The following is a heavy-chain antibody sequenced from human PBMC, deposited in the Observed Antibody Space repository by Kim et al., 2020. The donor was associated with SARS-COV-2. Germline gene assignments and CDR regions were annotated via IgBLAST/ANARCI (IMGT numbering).Heavy chain of an antibody. CDR2: T. D-gene: IGHD1-26*01. V-gene: IGHV4-34*01. CDR3: ARGSELRPVDY. Sequence: TNYNPSLKSRVTISVDTSKNQFSLKLSSVTAADTAVYYCARGSELRPVDYWGQGTLVTVSS. J-gene: IGHJ4*02.